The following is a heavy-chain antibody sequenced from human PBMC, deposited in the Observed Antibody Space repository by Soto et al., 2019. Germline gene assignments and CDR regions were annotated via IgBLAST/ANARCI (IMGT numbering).Heavy chain of an antibody. CDR2: TYYRSKWYN. Sequence: SQTLSLTCAISGDSVSSNSAAWNWIRQSPSRGLEWLGRTYYRSKWYNDYAVPVKSRITINPDTSKNQFSLQLNSVTPEDTAVYYCARVRQQLVGKKFYYYDMDVWGQGTTVTVSS. CDR3: ARVRQQLVGKKFYYYDMDV. CDR1: GDSVSSNSAA. D-gene: IGHD6-13*01. V-gene: IGHV6-1*01. J-gene: IGHJ6*02.